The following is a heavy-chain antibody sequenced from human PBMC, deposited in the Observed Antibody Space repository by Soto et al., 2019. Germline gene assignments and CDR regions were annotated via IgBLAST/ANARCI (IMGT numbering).Heavy chain of an antibody. CDR2: MSRSSRYI. J-gene: IGHJ4*02. V-gene: IGHV3-21*01. CDR3: ARDGGVAATLANYFYY. D-gene: IGHD2-15*01. CDR1: GFTFNSYS. Sequence: GGSLRLSCAASGFTFNSYSMNWVRQAPGKGLEWVSSMSRSSRYIYYADSVKGRFTISRDNARNSVYLQMNSLRAEDTAVYYCARDGGVAATLANYFYYWGQGTLVTVSS.